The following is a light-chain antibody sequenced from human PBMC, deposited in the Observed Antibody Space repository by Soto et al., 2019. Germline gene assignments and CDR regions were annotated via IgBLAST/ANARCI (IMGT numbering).Light chain of an antibody. Sequence: DIQMTQSPSSQSASVGDRVTITCRASQGISNYLAWYQQKPGKVPKLLIYAASTLQSGVPSRFSGSGSGTDFTLTISSLQPEDVATYYCQKYNSARALTFGGGTKVEIK. J-gene: IGKJ4*01. CDR3: QKYNSARALT. V-gene: IGKV1-27*01. CDR2: AAS. CDR1: QGISNY.